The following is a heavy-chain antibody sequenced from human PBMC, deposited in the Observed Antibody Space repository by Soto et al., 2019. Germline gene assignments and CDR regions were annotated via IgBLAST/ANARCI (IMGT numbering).Heavy chain of an antibody. V-gene: IGHV3-72*01. CDR3: ARVASTTVSGGPDYYVMDV. J-gene: IGHJ6*02. CDR1: GLTFSDHY. D-gene: IGHD4-17*01. Sequence: GSLRLSCAASGLTFSDHYIDWVRQAPGKGLEWVARSRNKANRYTTEYAASVKGRFTISRDDSRNSLYLQLNNLKTDDTAVYYCARVASTTVSGGPDYYVMDVWGQGTTVTVSS. CDR2: SRNKANRYTT.